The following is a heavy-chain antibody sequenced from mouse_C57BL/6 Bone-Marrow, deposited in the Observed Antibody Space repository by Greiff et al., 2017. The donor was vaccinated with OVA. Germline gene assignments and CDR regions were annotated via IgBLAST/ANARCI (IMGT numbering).Heavy chain of an antibody. V-gene: IGHV1-64*01. CDR1: GYTFTSYW. CDR2: IHPNSGST. J-gene: IGHJ1*03. CDR3: ADYYGSSYGYFDV. Sequence: QVQLQQPGAELVKPGASVKLSCKASGYTFTSYWMHWVKQRPGQGLEWIGMIHPNSGSTNYNAKFKSKATLTVDNSSSTAYMQLSSLTSEDSAVYYCADYYGSSYGYFDVWGTGTTVTVSS. D-gene: IGHD1-1*01.